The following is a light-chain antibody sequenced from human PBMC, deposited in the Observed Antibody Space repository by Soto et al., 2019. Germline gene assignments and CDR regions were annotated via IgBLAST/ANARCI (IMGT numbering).Light chain of an antibody. J-gene: IGKJ1*01. CDR1: QSISSSN. CDR2: GAS. V-gene: IGKV3-20*01. CDR3: QQYGSSRT. Sequence: EIVLTQSPGTLSLSPGERATLSCRASQSISSSNLAWYQQKPGQAPRLLIYGASSRATGISDRFSGSGSGTVFTLTISRLEPEDFAVYYCQQYGSSRTFGQGTRVEIK.